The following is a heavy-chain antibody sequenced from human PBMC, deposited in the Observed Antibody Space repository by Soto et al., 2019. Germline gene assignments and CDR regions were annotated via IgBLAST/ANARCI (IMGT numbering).Heavy chain of an antibody. CDR2: INPSGGST. CDR1: GYTFTSYY. V-gene: IGHV1-46*01. J-gene: IGHJ4*02. D-gene: IGHD5-18*01. Sequence: ASVKVSCKASGYTFTSYYMHWVRQAPGQGLEWMGIINPSGGSTSYAQKFQGRVTMTRDTSTSTVYMELSSLRSEDTAVYYCASDHDSGYSYGYCVYWGQGTLVTVSS. CDR3: ASDHDSGYSYGYCVY.